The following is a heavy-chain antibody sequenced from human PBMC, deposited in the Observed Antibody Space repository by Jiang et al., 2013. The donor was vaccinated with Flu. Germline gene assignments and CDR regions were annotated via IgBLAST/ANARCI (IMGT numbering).Heavy chain of an antibody. V-gene: IGHV1-46*01. CDR3: ARVSDYYGSGTWGMDV. CDR2: INPSGGST. J-gene: IGHJ6*02. CDR1: GYTFTSYY. Sequence: GAEVKKPGASVKVSCKASGYTFTSYYMHWVRQAPGQGLEWMGIINPSGGSTSYAQKFQGRVTMTRDTSTSTVYMELSSLRSEDTAVYYCARVSDYYGSGTWGMDVWGQGTTVTVSS. D-gene: IGHD3-10*01.